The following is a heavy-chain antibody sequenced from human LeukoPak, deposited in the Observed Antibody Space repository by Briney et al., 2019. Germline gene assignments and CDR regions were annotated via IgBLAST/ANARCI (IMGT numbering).Heavy chain of an antibody. CDR1: GGSISSYY. J-gene: IGHJ5*02. CDR2: IYYSGST. V-gene: IGHV4-59*01. D-gene: IGHD3-3*01. CDR3: ARAITIFGVVPRWFDP. Sequence: PSGTLSLTCTVSGGSISSYYWSWIRQPPGKGLEWIGYIYYSGSTNYNPSLKSRVTISVDTSKNQFSLKLSSVTAADTAVYYCARAITIFGVVPRWFDPWGQGTLVTVSS.